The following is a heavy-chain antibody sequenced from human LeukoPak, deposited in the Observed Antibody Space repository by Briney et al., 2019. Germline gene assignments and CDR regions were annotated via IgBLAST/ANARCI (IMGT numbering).Heavy chain of an antibody. D-gene: IGHD2-15*01. CDR3: ARRGIVVVVAANDAFDI. CDR2: INHSGST. V-gene: IGHV4-34*01. J-gene: IGHJ3*02. Sequence: SETLSLTCAVYGGSFSGYYWSWIRQPPGKGLEWIWAINHSGSTNYNPSLKSRVTISVDTSKNQFSLTLCSVTAAETAVYDCARRGIVVVVAANDAFDIWGQGTMVTVSS. CDR1: GGSFSGYY.